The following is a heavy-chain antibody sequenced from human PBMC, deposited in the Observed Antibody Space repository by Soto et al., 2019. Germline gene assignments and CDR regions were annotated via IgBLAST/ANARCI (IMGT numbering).Heavy chain of an antibody. Sequence: SETLSLTCTVSGGTISSGDYYWSWIRQPPGKGLEWIGYIYYSGSTYYNPSLKSRVTISVDTSKNQFSLKLSSVTAADTAVYYCARKWPYDSSGCFDYWGQGTLVTVSS. V-gene: IGHV4-30-4*01. J-gene: IGHJ4*02. CDR2: IYYSGST. CDR1: GGTISSGDYY. D-gene: IGHD3-22*01. CDR3: ARKWPYDSSGCFDY.